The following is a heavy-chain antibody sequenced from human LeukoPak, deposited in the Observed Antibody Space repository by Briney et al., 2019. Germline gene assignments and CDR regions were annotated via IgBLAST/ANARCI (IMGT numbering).Heavy chain of an antibody. J-gene: IGHJ4*02. CDR1: GGSISSGGYY. V-gene: IGHV4-31*03. CDR2: IYYSGST. Sequence: PSQTLSLTCTVSGGSISSGGYYWSWIRQHPGTGLEWIGYIYYSGSTYYNPSLKSRVTISVDTSKNQFSLKLSSVTAADTAVYYCARRASDTAMVLFDYGGQGTLVTVSA. CDR3: ARRASDTAMVLFDY. D-gene: IGHD5-18*01.